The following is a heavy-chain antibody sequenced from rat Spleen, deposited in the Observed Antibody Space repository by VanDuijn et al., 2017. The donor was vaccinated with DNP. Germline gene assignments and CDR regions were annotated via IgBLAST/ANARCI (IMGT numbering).Heavy chain of an antibody. V-gene: IGHV5-22*01. Sequence: EVQLVESGGGLVQPGRSLKLSCAASGFTFSDYYMAWVRQAPTKGLEWVAYISYNGGSTYYGDSVKGRFTISRDNAKSTLYLQMNSLRSVDMATYCCARRYYGSYFDYWGQGVMVTVAS. CDR3: ARRYYGSYFDY. CDR1: GFTFSDYY. D-gene: IGHD1-6*01. J-gene: IGHJ2*01. CDR2: ISYNGGST.